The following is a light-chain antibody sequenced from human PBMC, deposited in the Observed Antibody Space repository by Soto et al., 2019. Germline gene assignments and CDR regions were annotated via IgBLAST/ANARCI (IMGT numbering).Light chain of an antibody. J-gene: IGKJ1*01. CDR1: QSVTSSD. Sequence: VLTQSPGTLSSSPGERFTLFCRARQSVTSSDFAWYQNRLCRPPRLLIYAASRRAPGIPDRFNGSASGTDFTLTISRLEPEDFPLYYCQHYDTTPRTFGQRTPVEIK. CDR2: AAS. V-gene: IGKV3-20*01. CDR3: QHYDTTPRT.